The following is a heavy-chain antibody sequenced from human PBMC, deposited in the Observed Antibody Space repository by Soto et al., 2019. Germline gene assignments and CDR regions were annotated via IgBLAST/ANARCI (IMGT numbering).Heavy chain of an antibody. CDR3: ERLTSGRDEWFDH. CDR1: GGSISSGHW. Sequence: SETLSLTCAVSGGSISSGHWWNWVRQPPGKGLEWIAEISHSGSTNCNPSLKSRVTIAVDKSKNQFFLRLSSVTAADTAVYYCERLTSGRDEWFDHWGQGTLVTVSS. D-gene: IGHD2-15*01. J-gene: IGHJ5*02. V-gene: IGHV4-4*02. CDR2: ISHSGST.